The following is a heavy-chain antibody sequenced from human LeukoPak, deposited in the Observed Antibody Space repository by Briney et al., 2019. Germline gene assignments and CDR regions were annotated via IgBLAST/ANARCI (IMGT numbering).Heavy chain of an antibody. CDR2: IYHSGST. CDR3: ARLGYCSSTSCYKGGLNWFDP. CDR1: GYSISSGYY. J-gene: IGHJ5*02. Sequence: SETLSLTCAVSGYSISSGYYWGWIRQPPGKGLEWIGSIYHSGSTYYNPSRKSRVTISVDTSKNQFSLKLSSVTAADTAVYYCARLGYCSSTSCYKGGLNWFDPWGQGTLVTVSS. D-gene: IGHD2-2*02. V-gene: IGHV4-38-2*01.